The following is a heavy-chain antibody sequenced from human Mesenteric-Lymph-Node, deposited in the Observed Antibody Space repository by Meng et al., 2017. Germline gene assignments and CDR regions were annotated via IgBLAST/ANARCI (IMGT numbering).Heavy chain of an antibody. CDR3: TTLYGDSIS. Sequence: QGSGPGPVKPSGALSFTCDFSGGSIRKDQWWSWVRQAPGKGLEWIGEIYHSGRTNYNPSVKSRVSMSVDKSQNHFSLRLSSVTAADTAVYYCTTLYGDSISWGQGTLVTVSS. D-gene: IGHD4-17*01. J-gene: IGHJ4*02. CDR1: GGSIRKDQW. V-gene: IGHV4-4*02. CDR2: IYHSGRT.